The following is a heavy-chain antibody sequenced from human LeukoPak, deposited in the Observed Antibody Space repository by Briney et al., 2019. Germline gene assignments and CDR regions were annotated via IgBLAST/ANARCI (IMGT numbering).Heavy chain of an antibody. J-gene: IGHJ3*02. D-gene: IGHD3-22*01. Sequence: GGSLRVSCAASGFTFSDYFMSWIRQAPGKGLEWLSYISGSGSIIYYADSVKGRLTISRDNARNSLFLQMNSLRVEDTAMYCAMGYDSSGYWNAFDIWGQGTMVTVPS. CDR2: ISGSGSII. CDR3: AMGYDSSGYWNAFDI. V-gene: IGHV3-11*04. CDR1: GFTFSDYF.